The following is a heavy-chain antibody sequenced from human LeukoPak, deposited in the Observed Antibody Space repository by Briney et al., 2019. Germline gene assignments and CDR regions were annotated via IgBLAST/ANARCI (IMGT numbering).Heavy chain of an antibody. CDR3: ARGNDGWPHYYYYFMDV. J-gene: IGHJ6*03. V-gene: IGHV1-69*05. CDR1: GGTFSSYA. CDR2: TIPIFGTA. Sequence: SVKVSCTASGGTFSSYAISWVRQAPGQGLEWMGGTIPIFGTANYAQKFQGRVTMTRDMSTSTVYMELRSLRSADTAVYYCARGNDGWPHYYYYFMDVWGKGTTVTVSS. D-gene: IGHD1-1*01.